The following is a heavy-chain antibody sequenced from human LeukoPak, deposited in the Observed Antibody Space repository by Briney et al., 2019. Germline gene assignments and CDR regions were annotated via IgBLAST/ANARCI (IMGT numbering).Heavy chain of an antibody. J-gene: IGHJ4*02. Sequence: SETLSLTCAVYGRSFSGYYWSWIRQPPRKGREWIGEINHSGSTNYNPSLKSRVTISVDTSKNQFSLKLSSVTAADTAVYYCAGRGRDGYNYVIDYWGQGTLVTVSS. V-gene: IGHV4-34*01. D-gene: IGHD5-24*01. CDR2: INHSGST. CDR3: AGRGRDGYNYVIDY. CDR1: GRSFSGYY.